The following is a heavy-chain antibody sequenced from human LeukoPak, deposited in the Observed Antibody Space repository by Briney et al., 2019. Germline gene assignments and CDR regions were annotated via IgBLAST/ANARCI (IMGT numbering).Heavy chain of an antibody. D-gene: IGHD3-10*01. CDR1: GYTFTGYY. CDR2: INPNSGGT. J-gene: IGHJ4*02. Sequence: ASVKVSCKASGYTFTGYYMHWVRQAPGQGLEWMGWINPNSGGTNYAQKFQGRVTMTRDTSISTAYMELSRLRSDDTAVYYCARGAPPGYFGSGSYPSGDYWGQGTLVTVSS. CDR3: ARGAPPGYFGSGSYPSGDY. V-gene: IGHV1-2*02.